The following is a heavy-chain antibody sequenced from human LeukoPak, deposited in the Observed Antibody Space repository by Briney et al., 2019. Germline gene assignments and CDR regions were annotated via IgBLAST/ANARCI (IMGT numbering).Heavy chain of an antibody. CDR3: ARRQPLRYLDF. V-gene: IGHV3-30*04. J-gene: IGHJ4*02. CDR2: ISYDGSNE. D-gene: IGHD3-9*01. Sequence: GRSLRLSCAASGFTFSSYVMHWVRQAPGKGLEWVAIISYDGSNEYYADSVKGRFTISRDNTKNSLYLQMDSLTADDTTVYFCARRQPLRYLDFWGQGTLVTVSS. CDR1: GFTFSSYV.